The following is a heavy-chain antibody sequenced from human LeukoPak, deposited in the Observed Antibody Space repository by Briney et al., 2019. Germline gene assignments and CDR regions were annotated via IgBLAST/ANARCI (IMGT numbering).Heavy chain of an antibody. CDR2: ISDSGGRT. CDR1: GITLSNYG. Sequence: GGSLRLSCAVSGITLSNYGMTWVRQAPGKGLEWVAGISDSGGRTNYADSVRGRFTISRDNPKNTLYLQMNSLRAEDTAVYFCAKRGVVIRVILIGFHKEAYYFDSWGQGVLVTVSS. J-gene: IGHJ4*02. CDR3: AKRGVVIRVILIGFHKEAYYFDS. V-gene: IGHV3-23*01. D-gene: IGHD3-9*01.